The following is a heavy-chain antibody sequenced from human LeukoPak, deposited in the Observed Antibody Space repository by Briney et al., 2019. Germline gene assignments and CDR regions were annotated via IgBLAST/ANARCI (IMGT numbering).Heavy chain of an antibody. CDR2: ISSSSSYI. Sequence: GGSLRLSCAASGFTFSSYSMNWVRQAPGKGLEWVSSISSSSSYIYYADSVKGRFTISRDNAKNSLYLQMNSLRAEDTAVYYCAKDNSSSGWYSYFDYWGQGTLVTVSS. J-gene: IGHJ4*02. CDR1: GFTFSSYS. CDR3: AKDNSSSGWYSYFDY. V-gene: IGHV3-21*01. D-gene: IGHD6-19*01.